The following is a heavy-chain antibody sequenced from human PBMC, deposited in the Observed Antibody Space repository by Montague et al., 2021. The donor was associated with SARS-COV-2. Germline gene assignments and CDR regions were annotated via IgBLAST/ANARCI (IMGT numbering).Heavy chain of an antibody. CDR1: GGSLSGFY. CDR3: ARSHDYRGNDYFDS. CDR2: ITHGGST. Sequence: SETLSLTCAVYGGSLSGFYWTWIRQAPGKGLEWVGEITHGGSTSYSPALKSRLTISLDTSKNQFSLKLDSVTAADTATYYCARSHDYRGNDYFDSWVQGALVIVSS. D-gene: IGHD4-23*01. J-gene: IGHJ4*02. V-gene: IGHV4-34*01.